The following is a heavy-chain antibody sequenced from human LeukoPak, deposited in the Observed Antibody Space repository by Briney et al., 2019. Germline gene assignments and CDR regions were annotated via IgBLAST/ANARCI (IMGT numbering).Heavy chain of an antibody. CDR3: ARDRYSSSYENYYFEY. J-gene: IGHJ4*02. D-gene: IGHD6-6*01. CDR1: GYTFTRYY. CDR2: INPSGGST. V-gene: IGHV1-46*01. Sequence: DSVNFSCKASGYTFTRYYMHWVRQAPGQGLEWMGIINPSGGSTSYAQKFEGRVTMTRDTSTSTVYKELSSLRSEDTAVYYCARDRYSSSYENYYFEYWGQGTPETVSS.